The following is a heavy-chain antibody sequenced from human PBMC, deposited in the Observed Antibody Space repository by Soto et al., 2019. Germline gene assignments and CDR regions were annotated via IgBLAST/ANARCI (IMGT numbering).Heavy chain of an antibody. CDR1: GFTFSSYG. J-gene: IGHJ5*02. CDR2: IWYDGSNK. CDR3: ARDRFSRPTVWFDP. Sequence: PGGSLRLSCAASGFTFSSYGMHWVRQAPGKGLEWVAVIWYDGSNKYYADSVKGRFTISRDNSKNTLYLQMNSLRAEDTAVYYCARDRFSRPTVWFDPWGQGTLVTVSS. V-gene: IGHV3-33*01. D-gene: IGHD1-26*01.